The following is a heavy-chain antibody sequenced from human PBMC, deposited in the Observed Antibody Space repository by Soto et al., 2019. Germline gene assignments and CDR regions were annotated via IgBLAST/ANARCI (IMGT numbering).Heavy chain of an antibody. CDR2: AGGSGDGT. Sequence: GGSLRLSCAASGFTFSTYTMTWVRQAPGKGLEWVSSAGGSGDGTYYADSVKGRFTISRDNAKNSLYLQMNSLRAEDTAVYYCARDDSSGWYRYYYYYYGMDVWGQGTTVTVS. CDR1: GFTFSTYT. CDR3: ARDDSSGWYRYYYYYYGMDV. V-gene: IGHV3-23*01. J-gene: IGHJ6*02. D-gene: IGHD6-19*01.